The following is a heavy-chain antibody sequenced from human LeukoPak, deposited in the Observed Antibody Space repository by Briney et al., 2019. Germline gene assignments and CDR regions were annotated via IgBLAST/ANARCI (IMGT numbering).Heavy chain of an antibody. V-gene: IGHV1-46*01. CDR2: INPSGGTT. Sequence: GASVKVSCKASGYTFTSYYMHWVRQAPGQGPEWMGIINPSGGTTSYAQKFQGRVTMTRDTSTSTVYMELSSLRSEDTAVYYCARDPSVSGYSFGYFDYWGQGTLVTVSS. CDR3: ARDPSVSGYSFGYFDY. J-gene: IGHJ4*02. D-gene: IGHD5-18*01. CDR1: GYTFTSYY.